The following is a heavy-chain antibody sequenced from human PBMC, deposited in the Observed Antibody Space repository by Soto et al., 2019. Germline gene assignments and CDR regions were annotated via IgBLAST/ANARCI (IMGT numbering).Heavy chain of an antibody. Sequence: QVQLQESGPGLVKPSGTLSLTCAVSGGSISSSNWWTWVRQPPGKGLEGLGEIYYSGSTNYNPSLKRLVTISIAKSKTPCSLNLGSVPAAHTAIYYWARRQFSLNTGSYGMDVWGQGTTVTVSS. J-gene: IGHJ6*02. V-gene: IGHV4-4*02. CDR3: ARRQFSLNTGSYGMDV. CDR2: IYYSGST. D-gene: IGHD4-4*01. CDR1: GGSISSSNW.